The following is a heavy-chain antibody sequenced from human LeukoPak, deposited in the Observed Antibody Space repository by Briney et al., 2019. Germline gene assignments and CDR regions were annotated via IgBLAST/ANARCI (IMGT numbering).Heavy chain of an antibody. J-gene: IGHJ6*03. CDR1: GGTFSSYA. CDR3: ARLIGSSSWHYYYYYMDV. CDR2: IIPIFGTA. D-gene: IGHD6-6*01. Sequence: SVKVSCKASGGTFSSYAISWVRQAPGQGLEWMGGIIPIFGTANYAQKFQGRVTITADKSTSTAYMELSSLRSEDTAVYYCARLIGSSSWHYYYYYMDVWGKGTTVTVSS. V-gene: IGHV1-69*06.